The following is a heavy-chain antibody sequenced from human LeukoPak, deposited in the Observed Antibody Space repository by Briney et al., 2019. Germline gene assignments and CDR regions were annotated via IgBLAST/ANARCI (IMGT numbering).Heavy chain of an antibody. J-gene: IGHJ6*03. CDR1: GGTFSSYA. CDR3: ARGVTARGFYYYMDV. V-gene: IGHV1-2*02. CDR2: INPNSGGT. D-gene: IGHD2-21*02. Sequence: ASVKVSCKASGGTFSSYAISWVRQAPGQGLEWMGGINPNSGGTSYAQKFQGRVTMTRDTSISTAYMDLSRLRSDDTAVYYCARGVTARGFYYYMDVWGKGTTVTISS.